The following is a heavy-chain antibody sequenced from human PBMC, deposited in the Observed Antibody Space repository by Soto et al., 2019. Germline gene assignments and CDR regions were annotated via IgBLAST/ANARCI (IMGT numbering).Heavy chain of an antibody. J-gene: IGHJ4*02. CDR1: GGSFSGYY. CDR3: ANEAYSSSSYYFDY. D-gene: IGHD6-6*01. Sequence: SETLSLTCAVYGGSFSGYYWSWIRQPPGKGLEWIGEINHSGSTNYNPSLKSRVTISVDTSKNQFSLKLSSVTAADTAVYYCANEAYSSSSYYFDYWGQGTLVTVSS. V-gene: IGHV4-34*01. CDR2: INHSGST.